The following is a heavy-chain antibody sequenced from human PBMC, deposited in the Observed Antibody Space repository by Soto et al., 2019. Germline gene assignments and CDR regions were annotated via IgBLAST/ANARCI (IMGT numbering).Heavy chain of an antibody. CDR3: AKTYYYDSSGYPPLGYYYGMDV. CDR1: GFTFSSYA. V-gene: IGHV3-23*01. J-gene: IGHJ6*02. Sequence: GGSLRLSCAASGFTFSSYAMSWVRQAPGKGLEWVSAISGSGGSTYYADSVKGRFTISRDNSKNTLYLQMNSLRAEDTAVYYCAKTYYYDSSGYPPLGYYYGMDVWGQGTTVTVSS. D-gene: IGHD3-22*01. CDR2: ISGSGGST.